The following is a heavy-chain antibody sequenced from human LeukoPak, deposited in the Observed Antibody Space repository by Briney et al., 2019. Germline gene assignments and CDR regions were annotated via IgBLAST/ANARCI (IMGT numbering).Heavy chain of an antibody. D-gene: IGHD3-22*01. CDR2: IYGGGST. Sequence: PGGSLRLSCAASEFSVSSNYMSWVRQAPGKGLEWVSVIYGGGSTYYADSVKGRFTISRDNSKNTLYLQMNSLRAEDTALYYCSFQGGSSGDYFDYWGQGTLVTVSS. CDR3: SFQGGSSGDYFDY. CDR1: EFSVSSNY. J-gene: IGHJ4*02. V-gene: IGHV3-53*01.